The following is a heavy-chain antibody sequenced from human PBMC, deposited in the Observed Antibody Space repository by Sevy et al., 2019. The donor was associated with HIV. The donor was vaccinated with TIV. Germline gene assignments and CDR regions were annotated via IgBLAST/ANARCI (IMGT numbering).Heavy chain of an antibody. J-gene: IGHJ4*02. D-gene: IGHD6-25*01. CDR2: ISSGGRII. CDR3: ARVRVAAADYYFDY. CDR1: GFSFSDYY. V-gene: IGHV3-11*01. Sequence: GESLKISCATSGFSFSDYYMSWIRQASGKGLEWISYISSGGRIIYYADSVKGRFTISRDNTNNSLYLRMNSLRAEDTAVYYCARVRVAAADYYFDYWGQGTLVTVSS.